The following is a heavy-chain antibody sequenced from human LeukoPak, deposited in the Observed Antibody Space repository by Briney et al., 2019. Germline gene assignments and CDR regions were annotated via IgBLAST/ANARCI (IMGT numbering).Heavy chain of an antibody. V-gene: IGHV3-74*01. Sequence: GGSLRLSCAASGFTFSTYCMHWVRQDPAKGLVWVSRIKTDGSSTYYADSVKGRFTISRDNAKNTLYLQMNSLRAEDTAVYYCARESYCSGGSCYSGRAFDIWGQGTMVTVSS. CDR2: IKTDGSST. CDR1: GFTFSTYC. J-gene: IGHJ3*02. D-gene: IGHD2-15*01. CDR3: ARESYCSGGSCYSGRAFDI.